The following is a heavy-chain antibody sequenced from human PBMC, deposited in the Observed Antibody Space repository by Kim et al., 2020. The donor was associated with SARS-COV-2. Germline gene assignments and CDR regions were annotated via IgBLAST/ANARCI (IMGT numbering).Heavy chain of an antibody. CDR2: ISSSSSYI. D-gene: IGHD4-17*01. J-gene: IGHJ4*02. V-gene: IGHV3-21*01. Sequence: GGSLRPSCAASGFTFSTYSMNWVRQAPGKGLEWVSSISSSSSYIYYADSVKGRFTISRDNAKNSLYLQKDSLRAEDTAVYYCARDGLVTMVRTVDYWGQGTLVTVSS. CDR1: GFTFSTYS. CDR3: ARDGLVTMVRTVDY.